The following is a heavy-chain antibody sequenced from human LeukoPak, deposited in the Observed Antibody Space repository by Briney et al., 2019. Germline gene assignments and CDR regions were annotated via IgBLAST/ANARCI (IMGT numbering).Heavy chain of an antibody. Sequence: GGSLRLSCAASGFTFDDYAMHWVRHAPGKGLEWVSGISWNSGSIGYVDSVKGRFTISRDNAENSVYLEMNSLRVEDTAVYFCARAPYFESSGPLWGQGTLVTVSS. CDR3: ARAPYFESSGPL. J-gene: IGHJ4*02. V-gene: IGHV3-9*01. CDR2: ISWNSGSI. CDR1: GFTFDDYA. D-gene: IGHD3-22*01.